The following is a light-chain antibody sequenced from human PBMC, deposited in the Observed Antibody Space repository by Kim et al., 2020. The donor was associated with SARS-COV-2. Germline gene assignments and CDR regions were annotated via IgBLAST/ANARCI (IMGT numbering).Light chain of an antibody. CDR1: SSDLGGFTY. CDR2: EVI. J-gene: IGLJ1*01. V-gene: IGLV2-8*01. Sequence: PGQSVPTSCSGTSSDLGGFTYVSWYQHHPGKAPKLIIYEVIKRPSGVPDRFSGSRSGNTASLTISGLQAEDEADYYCTTHGGFNYVFGTGTRVTVL. CDR3: TTHGGFNYV.